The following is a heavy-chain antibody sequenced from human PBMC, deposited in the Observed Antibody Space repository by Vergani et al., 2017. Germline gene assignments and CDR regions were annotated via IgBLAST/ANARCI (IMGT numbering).Heavy chain of an antibody. J-gene: IGHJ5*02. V-gene: IGHV1-46*02. D-gene: IGHD2-21*01. CDR1: GYIFKNYY. CDR2: LNPTTGHT. CDR3: ARSIGYCAGATCRAYYFDH. Sequence: VQLVQSGAELRKPGASVTVSCTASGYIFKNYYIHWLRQAPGQAFEWMGILNPTTGHTTSAQKFMGRVDMTRDPSTDTSTRTVQMTLSSLRSEDTAVYYCARSIGYCAGATCRAYYFDHLGQGTRVTVSS.